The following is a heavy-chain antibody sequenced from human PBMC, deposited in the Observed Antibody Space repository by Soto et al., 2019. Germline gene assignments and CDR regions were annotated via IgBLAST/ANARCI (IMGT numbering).Heavy chain of an antibody. CDR2: FDPSGVAT. J-gene: IGHJ3*02. Sequence: QVQLVQSGAEVKKPGASVKVSCKASGYTFTSYFIHWVRQAPGQGLEWMGVFDPSGVATNSAQKFQGRLTMTRDTSTSTVYMDLTSLGSDDTALYYCARVSRGAFDIWGQGILVTVSS. V-gene: IGHV1-46*01. CDR1: GYTFTSYF. CDR3: ARVSRGAFDI.